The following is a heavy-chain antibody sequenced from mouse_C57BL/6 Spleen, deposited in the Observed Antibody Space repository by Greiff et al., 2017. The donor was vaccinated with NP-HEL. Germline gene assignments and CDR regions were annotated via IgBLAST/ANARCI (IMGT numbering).Heavy chain of an antibody. J-gene: IGHJ2*01. V-gene: IGHV1-22*01. D-gene: IGHD2-3*01. CDR1: GYTFTDYN. CDR3: ARDHYDGYY. CDR2: INPNNGGT. Sequence: VHVKQSGPELVKPGASVKMSCKASGYTFTDYNMHWVKQSHGKSLEWIGYINPNNGGTSYNQKFKGKATLTVNKSSSTAYMELRSLTSEDSAVYYCARDHYDGYYWGQGTTLTVSS.